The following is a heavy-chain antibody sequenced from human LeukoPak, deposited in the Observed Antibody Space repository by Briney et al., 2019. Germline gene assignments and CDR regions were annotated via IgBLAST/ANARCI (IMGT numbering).Heavy chain of an antibody. CDR2: ISDDGSKG. D-gene: IGHD2-21*01. V-gene: IGHV3-30*04. Sequence: GGSLRLSCAASGFTFSSYAMHWVRQAPDKGLEWVAVISDDGSKGYYADSVKGRFTISRENSKNVLYLQMSSLRAEDTAVYYCAKDYNRGLPDYWGQGTLVIVSS. CDR3: AKDYNRGLPDY. CDR1: GFTFSSYA. J-gene: IGHJ4*02.